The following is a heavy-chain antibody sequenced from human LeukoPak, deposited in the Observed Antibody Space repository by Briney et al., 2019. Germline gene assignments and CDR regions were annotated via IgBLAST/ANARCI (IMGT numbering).Heavy chain of an antibody. V-gene: IGHV5-51*01. CDR2: IYPGDSDT. CDR1: GYSSSTYW. D-gene: IGHD6-19*01. Sequence: GESLKISCKGSGYSSSTYWIGWVRQMPGKGLEYMGIIYPGDSDTRYSPSFQGQVTISADKSISAAYLQWSSLKASDTAIYYCATWGSSAWFDYWGQGTLVTVYS. J-gene: IGHJ4*02. CDR3: ATWGSSAWFDY.